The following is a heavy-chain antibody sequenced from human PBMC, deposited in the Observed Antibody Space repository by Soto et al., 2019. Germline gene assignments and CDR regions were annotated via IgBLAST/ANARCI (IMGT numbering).Heavy chain of an antibody. J-gene: IGHJ4*02. D-gene: IGHD6-13*01. V-gene: IGHV4-59*01. CDR3: ARYRREAVAGYTLDN. CDR1: GGSISSNY. CDR2: VYNSGST. Sequence: SETLSLTCTVSGGSISSNYWTWIRQPPGRGLEWIGYVYNSGSTNYNPSLKSRVTISEDTSKSQFSLKVNSMTAADTAVYYCARYRREAVAGYTLDNWGQGILVTVS.